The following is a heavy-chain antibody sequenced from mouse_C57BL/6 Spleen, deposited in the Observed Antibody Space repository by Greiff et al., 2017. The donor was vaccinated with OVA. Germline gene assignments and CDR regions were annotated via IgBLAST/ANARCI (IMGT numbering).Heavy chain of an antibody. V-gene: IGHV1-22*01. D-gene: IGHD2-12*01. CDR2: INPNNGGT. CDR3: ARTYYTPYYAMDY. J-gene: IGHJ4*01. Sequence: EVQLQQSGPELVKPGASVKMSCKASGYTFTDYNMHWVKQSHGKSLEWIGYINPNNGGTSYNQKFKGKATLTVNKSSSTAYMELRSLTSEDSAVYYCARTYYTPYYAMDYWGQGTSVTVSS. CDR1: GYTFTDYN.